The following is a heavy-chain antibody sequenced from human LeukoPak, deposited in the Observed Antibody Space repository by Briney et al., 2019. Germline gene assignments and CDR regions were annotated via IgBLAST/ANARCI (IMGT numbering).Heavy chain of an antibody. CDR1: GGSISSGSYY. D-gene: IGHD2-15*01. Sequence: SETLSLTCTVSGGSISSGSYYWSWIRQPAGKGLEWIGRIYTSGSTNYNPSLKSRVTISVDTSKNQFSLKLTSVTAADTAVYYCARTMEGYCSSGSCYQYSYYMDVWGKGTTVTVSS. V-gene: IGHV4-61*02. CDR3: ARTMEGYCSSGSCYQYSYYMDV. J-gene: IGHJ6*03. CDR2: IYTSGST.